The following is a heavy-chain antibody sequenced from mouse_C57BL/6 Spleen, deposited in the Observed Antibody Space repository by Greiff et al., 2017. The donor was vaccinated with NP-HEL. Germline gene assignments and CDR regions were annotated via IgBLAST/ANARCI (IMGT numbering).Heavy chain of an antibody. J-gene: IGHJ4*01. CDR3: AVYYSNSHYYAMDY. D-gene: IGHD2-5*01. CDR2: IHPNSGST. CDR1: GYTFTSYW. Sequence: VQLQQPGAELVKPGASVKLSCKASGYTFTSYWMHWVKQRPGQGLEWIGMIHPNSGSTNYNEKFKSKATLTVDKSSSTAYMQLSSLTSEDSSVYYCAVYYSNSHYYAMDYWGQGTSVTVSS. V-gene: IGHV1-64*01.